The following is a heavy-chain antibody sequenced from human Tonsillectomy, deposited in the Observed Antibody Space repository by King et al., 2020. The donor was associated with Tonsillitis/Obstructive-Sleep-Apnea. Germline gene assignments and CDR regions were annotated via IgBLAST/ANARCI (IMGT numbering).Heavy chain of an antibody. CDR2: IYYSGST. D-gene: IGHD5-18*01. CDR3: ARSTAAFDI. CDR1: GGSISSYY. V-gene: IGHV4-59*08. J-gene: IGHJ3*02. Sequence: VQLQESGPGLVKPSETLSLACTVSGGSISSYYWSWIRQPPGKGLEWIGYIYYSGSTNYNPSLKSRVTISVDTSKNQFSLKLSSVTAADTAVYYCARSTAAFDIWGRGTMVTVSS.